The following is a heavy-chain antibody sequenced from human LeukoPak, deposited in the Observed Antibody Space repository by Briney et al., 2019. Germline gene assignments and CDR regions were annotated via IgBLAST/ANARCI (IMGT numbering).Heavy chain of an antibody. CDR2: IKQDGSGK. CDR1: GFTFSSYW. V-gene: IGHV3-7*01. Sequence: GGSLRLSCVASGFTFSSYWMSWVRQAPGKGLEWVANIKQDGSGKYYVDSVKGRFTISRDNAKNSLFLQMNSLRAEDTAAYYCARGWGDCTTVSCYTGGDVFDMWGQGTMVTVSS. CDR3: ARGWGDCTTVSCYTGGDVFDM. J-gene: IGHJ3*02. D-gene: IGHD2-2*02.